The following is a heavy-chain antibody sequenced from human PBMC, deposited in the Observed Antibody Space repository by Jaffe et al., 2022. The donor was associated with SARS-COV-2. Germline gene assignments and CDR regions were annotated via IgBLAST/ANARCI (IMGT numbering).Heavy chain of an antibody. D-gene: IGHD3-22*01. CDR1: GFTFDDYA. J-gene: IGHJ4*02. V-gene: IGHV3-43D*03. Sequence: VQLVESGGVVVQPGGSLRLSCAASGFTFDDYAMHWVRQTPGKGLEWVSLITWDAARTYYADSVKGRFTISRDNGKDSLYLQMNSLRLDDTALYYCTKGSYYDSRGFFDSWGQGTQVTVSS. CDR2: ITWDAART. CDR3: TKGSYYDSRGFFDS.